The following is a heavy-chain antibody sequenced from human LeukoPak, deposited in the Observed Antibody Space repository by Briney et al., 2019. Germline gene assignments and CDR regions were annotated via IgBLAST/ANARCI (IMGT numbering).Heavy chain of an antibody. CDR3: ARGLRREQQLLRAFDY. J-gene: IGHJ4*02. D-gene: IGHD6-13*01. Sequence: GASVEVSCKASGYTFTNYDINWVRHATGQGLELVGWMNPNSGNTGYAQKFQGRVAMTWNTSISTAYMDLSSLRSEDTALYCCARGLRREQQLLRAFDYWGQGTLVTVSS. V-gene: IGHV1-8*01. CDR2: MNPNSGNT. CDR1: GYTFTNYD.